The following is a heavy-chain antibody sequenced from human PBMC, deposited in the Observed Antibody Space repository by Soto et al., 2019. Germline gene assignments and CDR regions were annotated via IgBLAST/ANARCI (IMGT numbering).Heavy chain of an antibody. CDR2: MYHSGST. D-gene: IGHD3-3*01. Sequence: QLQLQESGSGLVKPSQTLSLTCAVSGVSISSGGYSWSWIRQPPGKGLEWIGYMYHSGSTYYNPSLKSRVTISVYRSNNQFSLNLSSVTAEDTAMYYCARATDDCWRALDYWGQGTVVTVSS. J-gene: IGHJ4*02. CDR3: ARATDDCWRALDY. CDR1: GVSISSGGYS. V-gene: IGHV4-30-2*01.